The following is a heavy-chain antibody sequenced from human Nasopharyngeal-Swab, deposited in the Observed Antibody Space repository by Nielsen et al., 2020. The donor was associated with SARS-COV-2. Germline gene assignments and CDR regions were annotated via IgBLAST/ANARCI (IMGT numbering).Heavy chain of an antibody. CDR1: GYTFTSYA. Sequence: ASVKVSCKASGYTFTSYAMYWVRQAPGQRLEWMGWINAGNGNTKYSQKFQGRVTITRDTSASTAYMELSSLRSEDTAVYYCAREGSYSNIDYWGQGTLVTVSS. J-gene: IGHJ4*02. CDR2: INAGNGNT. V-gene: IGHV1-3*01. D-gene: IGHD1-26*01. CDR3: AREGSYSNIDY.